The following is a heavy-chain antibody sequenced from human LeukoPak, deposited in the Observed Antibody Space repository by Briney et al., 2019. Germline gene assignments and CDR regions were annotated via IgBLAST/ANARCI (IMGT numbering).Heavy chain of an antibody. CDR3: ARGGGRYSVDY. J-gene: IGHJ4*02. CDR1: GYTFIDYY. CDR2: ISTNSGGT. D-gene: IGHD1-26*01. V-gene: IGHV1-2*02. Sequence: ASVKVSCKSSGYTFIDYYMHWVRHPPAQGRERKGWISTNSGGTKYVQKFKGRVTMTRDTSITTVYMDLSGLSFDDTAVYYCARGGGRYSVDYWGQGTLVIVSS.